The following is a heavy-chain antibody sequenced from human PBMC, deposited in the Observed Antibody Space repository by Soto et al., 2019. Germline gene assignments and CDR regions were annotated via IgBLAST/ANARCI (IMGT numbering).Heavy chain of an antibody. CDR3: ARPEYYYDSRGYYGY. V-gene: IGHV3-21*01. J-gene: IGHJ4*02. Sequence: EVQLVESGGGLVKPGGSLRLSCAASGFTFSSYSMNWARQAPGKGLEWVSSISSSSSYIYYADSVKGRFTISRDNAKNPLYLQMNSLRAEDTGVYYCARPEYYYDSRGYYGYWGQGTLVTVSS. D-gene: IGHD3-22*01. CDR2: ISSSSSYI. CDR1: GFTFSSYS.